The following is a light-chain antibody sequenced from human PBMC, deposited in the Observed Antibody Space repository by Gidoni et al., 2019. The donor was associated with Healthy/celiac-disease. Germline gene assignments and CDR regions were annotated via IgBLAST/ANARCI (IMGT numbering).Light chain of an antibody. CDR3: QQSYSTPPT. Sequence: QVTQSPSSLSASVGDRVTITCRASQSISSYLNWYQQKPGKAPKLLIYAASSLQSGVPSRFSGSGSGTDFTLTISSLQPEDFATYYCQQSYSTPPTFGQGTKVEIK. CDR2: AAS. J-gene: IGKJ1*01. V-gene: IGKV1-39*01. CDR1: QSISSY.